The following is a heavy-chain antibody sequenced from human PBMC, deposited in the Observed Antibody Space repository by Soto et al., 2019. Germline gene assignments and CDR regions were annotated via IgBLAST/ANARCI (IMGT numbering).Heavy chain of an antibody. CDR1: GGSIGRFS. Sequence: SVSLSLTCAVAGGSIGRFSWGWIRKPTRKCRQWIGYTSYGGSTTCSPSRKSRITTSLHTPKNQFSLNLSSVNAADAPLFDCAGQISSVSTCDYWHQVTLVTV. V-gene: IGHV4-59*01. D-gene: IGHD3-16*01. CDR3: AGQISSVSTCDY. J-gene: IGHJ4*02. CDR2: TSYGGST.